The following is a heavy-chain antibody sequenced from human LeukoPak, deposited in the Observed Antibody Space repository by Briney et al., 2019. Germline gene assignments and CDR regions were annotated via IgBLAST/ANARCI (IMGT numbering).Heavy chain of an antibody. D-gene: IGHD5-12*01. Sequence: GRSLRLSCAASGFTFSSYAMHWVRQAPGKALECVAVISYDGSNKYYADSVKGRFTISRDNSKNTLYLQMNSLRAEDTAVYYCARDSGSDSFDIWGQGTMVTVSS. CDR3: ARDSGSDSFDI. J-gene: IGHJ3*02. V-gene: IGHV3-30-3*01. CDR2: ISYDGSNK. CDR1: GFTFSSYA.